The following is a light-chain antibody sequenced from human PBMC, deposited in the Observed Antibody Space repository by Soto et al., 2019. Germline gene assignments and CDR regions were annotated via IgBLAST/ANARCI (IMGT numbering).Light chain of an antibody. CDR3: QQRSTWPRNT. J-gene: IGKJ2*01. CDR1: QTVPSY. Sequence: EVVLTQSPATLSLSPGARATLSCRASQTVPSYLAWYQQKPGQSPRLLIYDISNRATGIPARFSGSGSGTDFTLTISNLEPEDSATYYCQQRSTWPRNTFGQGTKLEI. V-gene: IGKV3-11*01. CDR2: DIS.